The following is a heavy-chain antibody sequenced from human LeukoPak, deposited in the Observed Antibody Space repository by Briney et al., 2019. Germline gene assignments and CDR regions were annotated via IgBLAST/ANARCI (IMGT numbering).Heavy chain of an antibody. CDR2: IVVGSGNT. V-gene: IGHV1-58*01. CDR3: AAVVASGWFDP. CDR1: GFTFTSSA. D-gene: IGHD5-12*01. Sequence: ASVKVSCKASGFTFTSSAVQWVRPARGQRLEWIGWIVVGSGNTNYAQKFQERVTITRDMSTSTAYMELSSLRSEDTAVYYCAAVVASGWFDPWGQGTLVTVSS. J-gene: IGHJ5*02.